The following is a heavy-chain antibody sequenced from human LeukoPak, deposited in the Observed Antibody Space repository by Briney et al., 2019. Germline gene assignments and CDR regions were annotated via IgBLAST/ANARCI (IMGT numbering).Heavy chain of an antibody. Sequence: GGSLRLSWAASGFTFSSYGMHWVRQAPGKGLEWVAFIRDDGSNKYYADSVRGRFTISRDNSKNTLYLHMNSLSAEDTAVYYCAKGATRNWGPGDYWGQGTLVTVSS. CDR1: GFTFSSYG. V-gene: IGHV3-30*02. CDR3: AKGATRNWGPGDY. J-gene: IGHJ4*02. CDR2: IRDDGSNK. D-gene: IGHD7-27*01.